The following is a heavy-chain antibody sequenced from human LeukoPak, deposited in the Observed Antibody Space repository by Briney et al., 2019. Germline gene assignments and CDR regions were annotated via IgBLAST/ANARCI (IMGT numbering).Heavy chain of an antibody. V-gene: IGHV4-59*12. Sequence: PSETLSLTCTVSGGSISNYYWTWIRQPPGKGLEWIGYIYYGGSTNNNPSLKSRVTISVDTSKNQFSLKLSSVTAADTAVYYCARVDYSGWYVGAFDIWGQGTMVTVSS. CDR1: GGSISNYY. D-gene: IGHD6-19*01. J-gene: IGHJ3*02. CDR2: IYYGGST. CDR3: ARVDYSGWYVGAFDI.